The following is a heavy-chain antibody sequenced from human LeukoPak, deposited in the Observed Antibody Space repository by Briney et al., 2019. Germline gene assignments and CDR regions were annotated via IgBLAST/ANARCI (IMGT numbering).Heavy chain of an antibody. CDR3: ARMDIVATISTNKNWFDP. CDR2: IIPIFGTA. J-gene: IGHJ5*02. CDR1: GGTFSSYA. Sequence: ASVKVSCKASGGTFSSYAISWVRQAPGQGLEWMGGIIPIFGTANYAQKFQGRVTITADESTSTAYMELSSLRSEDTAVYYCARMDIVATISTNKNWFDPWGQGTLVTVSS. V-gene: IGHV1-69*13. D-gene: IGHD5-12*01.